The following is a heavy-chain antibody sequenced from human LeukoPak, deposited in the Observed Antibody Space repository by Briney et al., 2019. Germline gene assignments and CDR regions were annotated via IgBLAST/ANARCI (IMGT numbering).Heavy chain of an antibody. J-gene: IGHJ4*02. V-gene: IGHV4-30-2*01. Sequence: SFGDYGLSWFRQAPGKGLEWIGYIYHSGSTYYNPSLKSRVTISVDRSKNQFSLKLSSVTAADTAVYYCARGLGAVAGNYYFDYWGQGTLVTVSS. CDR2: IYHSGST. CDR3: ARGLGAVAGNYYFDY. D-gene: IGHD6-19*01. CDR1: SFGDYG.